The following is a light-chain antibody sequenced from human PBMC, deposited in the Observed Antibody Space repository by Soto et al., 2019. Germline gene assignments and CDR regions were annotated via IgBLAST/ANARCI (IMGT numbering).Light chain of an antibody. J-gene: IGKJ5*01. CDR2: DAS. CDR3: QQRSNWPPSIT. CDR1: QSVSSK. Sequence: ETVMTQSPATLSVSPGERATLSCWASQSVSSKLAWYQQKPGQAPRLLIYDASNRATGIPARFSGSGSGTDFTLTINNLEPEDFAVYYCQQRSNWPPSITFGQGTRLEIK. V-gene: IGKV3-11*01.